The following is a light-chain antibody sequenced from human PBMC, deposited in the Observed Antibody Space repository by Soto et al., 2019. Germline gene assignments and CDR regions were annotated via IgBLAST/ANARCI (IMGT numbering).Light chain of an antibody. CDR1: QRVSSGN. J-gene: IGKJ1*01. V-gene: IGKV3-20*01. CDR3: QQYGTSPWT. Sequence: EIVLTQSPGTLSLSPGERATLSCRAGQRVSSGNLAWYQQKPGQAPRLLIYGASSRAIGISDRFSGSGSGTDFTLTISRLEPEDFAVYYWQQYGTSPWTFGPGTKVEIK. CDR2: GAS.